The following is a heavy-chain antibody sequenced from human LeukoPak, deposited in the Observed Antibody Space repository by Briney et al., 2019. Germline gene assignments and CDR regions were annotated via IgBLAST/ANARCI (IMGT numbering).Heavy chain of an antibody. CDR1: GGSFSGYY. Sequence: PSETLSLTCAVYGGSFSGYYWSWIRQPPGKGLEWIGSIYYSGSTYYNPSLKSRVTISVDTSKNQFSLKLSSVTAADTAVYYCARHADPGGGNSRDWFDPWGQGTLVTVSS. CDR3: ARHADPGGGNSRDWFDP. D-gene: IGHD4-23*01. J-gene: IGHJ5*02. V-gene: IGHV4-34*01. CDR2: IYYSGST.